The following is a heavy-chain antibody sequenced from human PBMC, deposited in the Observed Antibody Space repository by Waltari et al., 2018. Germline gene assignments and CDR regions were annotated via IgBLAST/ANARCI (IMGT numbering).Heavy chain of an antibody. CDR3: ARAPSYSDGRCGGVCAFDV. Sequence: QVQLVQSGAEVKKPGSSVKVSCKASGGTFSSYAISWVRQAPGQGLEWMGGIIPIFGTANYAQKFQGRVTITADESTSTAYMELSSLRSEDTAVYHCARAPSYSDGRCGGVCAFDVWGQGTMVTVSS. J-gene: IGHJ3*01. CDR2: IIPIFGTA. V-gene: IGHV1-69*01. D-gene: IGHD6-19*01. CDR1: GGTFSSYA.